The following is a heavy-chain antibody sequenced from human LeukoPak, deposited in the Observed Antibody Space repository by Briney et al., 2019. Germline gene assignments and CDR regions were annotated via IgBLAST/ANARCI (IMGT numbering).Heavy chain of an antibody. CDR1: GFTFSNHA. Sequence: AGGSLGLSCAASGFTFSNHAMSWVRQAPGKGLEWVSVIGDSGGSTYYADSVKGRFTISRDNSKNTLYLQMNSLRADNTAVYHCAKGGASSPYTYIDVWGKGTTVIVSS. D-gene: IGHD6-6*01. CDR3: AKGGASSPYTYIDV. CDR2: IGDSGGST. J-gene: IGHJ6*04. V-gene: IGHV3-23*01.